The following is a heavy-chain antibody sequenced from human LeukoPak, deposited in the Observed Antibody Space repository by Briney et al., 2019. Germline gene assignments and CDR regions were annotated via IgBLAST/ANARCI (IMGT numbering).Heavy chain of an antibody. J-gene: IGHJ6*03. CDR3: ARGYYGSGSHCCHMDV. CDR1: VGSFSGYY. D-gene: IGHD3-10*01. V-gene: IGHV4-34*01. Sequence: SETLSLTCAVYVGSFSGYYWSWIRQPPGKGLEWIGEINHSGSTNYNSSLKSRVTISVDTSKNQFPLKLSSVTAADTAVYYCARGYYGSGSHCCHMDVWGKETTITVS. CDR2: INHSGST.